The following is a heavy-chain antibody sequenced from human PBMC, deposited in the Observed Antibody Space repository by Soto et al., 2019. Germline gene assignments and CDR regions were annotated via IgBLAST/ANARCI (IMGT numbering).Heavy chain of an antibody. V-gene: IGHV4-31*03. J-gene: IGHJ4*02. CDR2: IYYSGST. Sequence: SETLSLTCTVSGGSISSGGYYWSWIRQHPGKGLEWIGYIYYSGSTYYNPSLKSRVTISVDTSKNQFSLKLSSVTAADTAVYYCARDSGGNPYFDYWGQGTLVTVSS. D-gene: IGHD2-15*01. CDR3: ARDSGGNPYFDY. CDR1: GGSISSGGYY.